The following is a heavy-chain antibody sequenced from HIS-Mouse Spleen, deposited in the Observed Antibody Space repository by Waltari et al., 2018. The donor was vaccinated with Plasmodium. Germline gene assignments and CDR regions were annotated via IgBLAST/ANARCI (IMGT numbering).Heavy chain of an antibody. CDR1: GFTFSSYW. D-gene: IGHD7-27*01. CDR3: ARLRRANWGMADAFDI. CDR2: KKEDGRWK. J-gene: IGHJ3*02. V-gene: IGHV3-7*01. Sequence: EVQLVESGGGLVQPGGSLRLSCAASGFTFSSYWMSWVRQAPGKGLGWGAKKKEDGRWKYDVDSGKGRFTISRDNAKNSLYLQMNSLRAEDTAVYYCARLRRANWGMADAFDIWGQGTMVTVSS.